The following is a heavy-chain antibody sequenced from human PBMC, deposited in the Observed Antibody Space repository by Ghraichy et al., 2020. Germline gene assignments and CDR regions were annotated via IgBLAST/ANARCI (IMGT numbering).Heavy chain of an antibody. CDR3: AKDLGRSGLRFLEWLLPLDY. CDR2: ISGSGGST. J-gene: IGHJ4*02. D-gene: IGHD3-3*01. Sequence: GESLNISCAASGFTFSSYAMSWVRQASGKGLEWVSAISGSGGSTYYADSVKGRFTISRDNSKNTLYLQMNSLRAEDTAVYYCAKDLGRSGLRFLEWLLPLDYWGQGTLVTVSS. CDR1: GFTFSSYA. V-gene: IGHV3-23*01.